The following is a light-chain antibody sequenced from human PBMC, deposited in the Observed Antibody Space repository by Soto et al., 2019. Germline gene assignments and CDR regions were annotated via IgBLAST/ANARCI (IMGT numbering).Light chain of an antibody. CDR1: KSVVYSSNNKNY. J-gene: IGKJ4*01. CDR3: QQYYSTPLT. V-gene: IGKV4-1*01. CDR2: WAS. Sequence: IVITHSPDALSVSLCVTSTINCKSSKSVVYSSNNKNYLAWYQQKPGQPPKLLIYWASTRESGVPDRFSGSGSGTDFTLTISSLQAEDVAVYYCQQYYSTPLTFGGGTKVDIK.